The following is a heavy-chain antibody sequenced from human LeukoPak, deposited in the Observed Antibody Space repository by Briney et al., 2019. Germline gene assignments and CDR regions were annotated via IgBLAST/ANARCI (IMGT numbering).Heavy chain of an antibody. CDR2: ISGSGGST. Sequence: GGSLRLSCAASGFTFSSYAMSWVRQAPGKGLEWVSAISGSGGSTYYADSVKGRFTISRDNSKNTLYLQMNSLRAEDTAVYYCAKGSSGWTYYYYYYGMDVWGQGTTVTVSS. CDR1: GFTFSSYA. CDR3: AKGSSGWTYYYYYYGMDV. V-gene: IGHV3-23*01. J-gene: IGHJ6*02. D-gene: IGHD6-19*01.